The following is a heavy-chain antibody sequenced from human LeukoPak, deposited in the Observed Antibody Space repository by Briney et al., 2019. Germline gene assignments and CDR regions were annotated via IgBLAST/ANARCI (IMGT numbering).Heavy chain of an antibody. CDR3: ASTGVVVAVRFGMDV. CDR1: GFTFSSYA. J-gene: IGHJ6*02. Sequence: PGGSLRLSCAASGFTFSSYAMHWVRQAPGKGLEWVAVISYDGSNKYYADSVKGRFTISRDNSKNTLYLQVNSLRAEDTAVYYCASTGVVVAVRFGMDVWGQGTTVTVSS. CDR2: ISYDGSNK. V-gene: IGHV3-30*04. D-gene: IGHD2-15*01.